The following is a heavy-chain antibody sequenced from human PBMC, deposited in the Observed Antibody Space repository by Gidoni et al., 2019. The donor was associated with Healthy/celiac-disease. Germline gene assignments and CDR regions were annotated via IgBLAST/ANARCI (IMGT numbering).Heavy chain of an antibody. J-gene: IGHJ3*02. CDR1: GGSISSSSYY. CDR3: ARRMIVVNVDAFDI. V-gene: IGHV4-39*01. CDR2: IYYSGST. Sequence: QLQLPESGPGLVKPSETLSLTCTVSGGSISSSSYYWGWIRQPPGKGLEWIGSIYYSGSTYYNPSIKSRVTISVDTSKNQFSLKLSSVTAADTAVYDCARRMIVVNVDAFDIWGQGTMVTVSS. D-gene: IGHD3-22*01.